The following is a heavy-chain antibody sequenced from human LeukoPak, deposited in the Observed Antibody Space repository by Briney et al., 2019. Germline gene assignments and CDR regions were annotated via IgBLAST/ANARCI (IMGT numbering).Heavy chain of an antibody. J-gene: IGHJ4*02. V-gene: IGHV4-34*01. CDR2: INHSGST. CDR3: ARARWVYGSGSYSLDY. Sequence: SETLSLTCAVYGGSFSGYYWSWIRQPPGKGLGWVGEINHSGSTNYNPSLKSRVTKSVDTSMNQFSLKLSSVTAADTAVYYCARARWVYGSGSYSLDYWGQGTLVTVSS. CDR1: GGSFSGYY. D-gene: IGHD3-10*01.